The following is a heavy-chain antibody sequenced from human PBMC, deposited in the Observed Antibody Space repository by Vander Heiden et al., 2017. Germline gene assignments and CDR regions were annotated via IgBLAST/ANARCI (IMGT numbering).Heavy chain of an antibody. D-gene: IGHD3-16*01. CDR2: ISGSGGST. Sequence: EVQLLESGGGLVQPGGSLRLSCAASGFTFSSYAMSWVRQAPGKGLEWVSAISGSGGSTYYAASVKGRFTISRDNSKNTLYLQMNSLRAEDTAVYYCAKDYGGVGSRAPGPGWVALYYYYYGMDVWGQGTTVTVSS. CDR3: AKDYGGVGSRAPGPGWVALYYYYYGMDV. J-gene: IGHJ6*02. CDR1: GFTFSSYA. V-gene: IGHV3-23*01.